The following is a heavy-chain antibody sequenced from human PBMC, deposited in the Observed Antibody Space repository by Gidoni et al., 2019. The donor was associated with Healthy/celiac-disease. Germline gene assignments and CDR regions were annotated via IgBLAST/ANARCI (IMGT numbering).Heavy chain of an antibody. Sequence: QVQLQASGPGLVKPSQTLSLTCPVSGGSISSGGYYWSWIRQHPGKVLEWIGYIYYSWSTYYNPSLKSRVTISVDTSKNQFSLKLSSVTAADTAVYYCARAGGYYDFWSGYSPNYYMDVWGKGTTVTVSS. CDR3: ARAGGYYDFWSGYSPNYYMDV. CDR2: IYYSWST. D-gene: IGHD3-3*01. V-gene: IGHV4-31*03. J-gene: IGHJ6*03. CDR1: GGSISSGGYY.